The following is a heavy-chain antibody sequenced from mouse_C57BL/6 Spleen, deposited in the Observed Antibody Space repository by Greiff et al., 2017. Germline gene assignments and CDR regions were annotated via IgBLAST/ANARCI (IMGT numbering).Heavy chain of an antibody. J-gene: IGHJ3*01. CDR3: ARVTTVVAEDWFAY. CDR1: GYSFTGYF. V-gene: IGHV1-20*01. Sequence: QLQQSGPELVKPGDSVKISCKASGYSFTGYFMNWVMQSHGKSLEWIGRINPYNGDTFYNQKFKGKATLTVDKSSSTAHMELRSLTSEDSAVYYCARVTTVVAEDWFAYWGQGTLVTVSA. CDR2: INPYNGDT. D-gene: IGHD1-1*01.